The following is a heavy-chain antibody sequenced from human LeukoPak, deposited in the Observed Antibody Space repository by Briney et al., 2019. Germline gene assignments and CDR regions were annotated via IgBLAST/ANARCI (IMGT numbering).Heavy chain of an antibody. CDR1: GYNFNNYW. D-gene: IGHD4-17*01. Sequence: GESLKISCKTSGYNFNNYWIGLVRQMPGNGLEWMGIVYPGDSETRYSPSFLGQVSISADRSITTAYLHWSSLKASDTAMYYCARQGFYGDYDWGQGTLVTVSS. V-gene: IGHV5-51*01. CDR3: ARQGFYGDYD. CDR2: VYPGDSET. J-gene: IGHJ4*02.